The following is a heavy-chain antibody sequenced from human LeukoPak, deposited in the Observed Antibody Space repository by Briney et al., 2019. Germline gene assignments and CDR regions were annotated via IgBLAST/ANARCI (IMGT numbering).Heavy chain of an antibody. CDR1: GYTFTSYG. Sequence: ASVKVSCKASGYTFTSYGISWVRRAPGQGLEWMGWISAYNGNTNYAQKLQGRVTMTTDTSTSTAYMELRSLRSDDTAVYYCARDRWNGSGKSISYYYGMDVWGQGTTVTVSS. CDR2: ISAYNGNT. V-gene: IGHV1-18*01. J-gene: IGHJ6*02. CDR3: ARDRWNGSGKSISYYYGMDV. D-gene: IGHD3-10*01.